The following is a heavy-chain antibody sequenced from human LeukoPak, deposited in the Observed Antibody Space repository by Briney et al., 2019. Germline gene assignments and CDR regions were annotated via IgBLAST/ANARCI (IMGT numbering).Heavy chain of an antibody. J-gene: IGHJ4*02. V-gene: IGHV4-61*02. CDR2: IYTSGST. D-gene: IGHD3-22*01. CDR3: ARARYDSSGYYYYYFDY. Sequence: SETLSLTCTVSGGSISSGNYYWSWIRQPAGKGLEWIGRIYTSGSTNYNPSLKSRVTISVDTSKNQFSLKLSSVTAADTAVYYCARARYDSSGYYYYYFDYWGQGTLVAVST. CDR1: GGSISSGNYY.